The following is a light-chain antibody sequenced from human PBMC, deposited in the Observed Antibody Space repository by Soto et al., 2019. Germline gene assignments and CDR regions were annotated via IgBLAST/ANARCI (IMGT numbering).Light chain of an antibody. CDR1: QSISSS. CDR2: GAS. V-gene: IGKV3D-15*01. Sequence: EILFTQSPGILSLSPGERASLSCGASQSISSSFLAWYQQKPGQAPRLIIYGASSRATGIPDRFSGSGSGTEFTLTISSLQSEDFAVYYCQQYNNWHTWTFGQGTKVDIK. J-gene: IGKJ1*01. CDR3: QQYNNWHTWT.